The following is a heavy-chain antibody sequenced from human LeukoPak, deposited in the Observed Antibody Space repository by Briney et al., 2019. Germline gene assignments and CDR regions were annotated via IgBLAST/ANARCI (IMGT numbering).Heavy chain of an antibody. D-gene: IGHD6-13*01. CDR1: GFTFSSYS. CDR3: ARVIAAAGHLMGFDI. Sequence: PGGSLRLSCAASGFTFSSYSMNWVRQAPGKGLEWVSSISSSSSYIYYADSVKGRFTISRDNAKNSLYLQMNSLRAEDTAVYYCARVIAAAGHLMGFDIWGQGTMVTVSS. J-gene: IGHJ3*02. CDR2: ISSSSSYI. V-gene: IGHV3-21*01.